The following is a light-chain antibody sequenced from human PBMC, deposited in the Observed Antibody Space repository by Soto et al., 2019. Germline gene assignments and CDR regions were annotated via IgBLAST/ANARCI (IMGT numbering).Light chain of an antibody. CDR1: QSVSSSY. Sequence: EIVLTQSPGTLSLSPGERATFSCRASQSVSSSYIAWYQQKRGQAPRRLIYGASIRATGIPDRFSDSGSGTDFTLTISRLEPEDFALYYCQQYHTSPLTFGQGTKV. CDR2: GAS. J-gene: IGKJ1*01. CDR3: QQYHTSPLT. V-gene: IGKV3-20*01.